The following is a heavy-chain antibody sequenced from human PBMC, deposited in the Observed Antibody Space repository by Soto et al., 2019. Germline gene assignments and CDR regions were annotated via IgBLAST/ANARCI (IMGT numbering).Heavy chain of an antibody. V-gene: IGHV3-30*18. J-gene: IGHJ6*02. CDR2: ISYDGSSE. CDR3: VKEDQLFRSYGVDV. D-gene: IGHD2-15*01. Sequence: QVQLVESGGGVVQPGRSLRLSCAASGFTFSYYGMHWVRQAPGKGLEWVAVISYDGSSEYYADSVKGRFTISRDNSKNTLDLQMNSLGAEDTAVYYCVKEDQLFRSYGVDVWGQGTTVSVSS. CDR1: GFTFSYYG.